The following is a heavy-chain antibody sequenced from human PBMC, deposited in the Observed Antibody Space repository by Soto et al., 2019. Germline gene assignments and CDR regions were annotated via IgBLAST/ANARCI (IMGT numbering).Heavy chain of an antibody. CDR3: ASVSIFCGFRRLKQRSYYYYYMDV. D-gene: IGHD2-21*01. J-gene: IGHJ6*03. V-gene: IGHV1-3*01. CDR2: INAGKGNT. CDR1: GYTFTSYA. Sequence: GASVKVSCKASGYTFTSYAMHWVRQAPGQRLEWMGWINAGKGNTKYSQKFQGRVTITRDTSASTAYMELSSLRSEATAVYFCASVSIFCGFRRLKQRSYYYYYMDVWGKGTTVTVSS.